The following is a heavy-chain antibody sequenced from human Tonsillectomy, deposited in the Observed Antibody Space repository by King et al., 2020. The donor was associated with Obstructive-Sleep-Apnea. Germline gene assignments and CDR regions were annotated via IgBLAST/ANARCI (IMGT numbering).Heavy chain of an antibody. CDR1: GFTFSDYY. CDR2: ISSSSSDI. V-gene: IGHV3-11*06. D-gene: IGHD3-10*01. J-gene: IGHJ4*02. Sequence: VQLVESGGGLVKPEGSLRLTCAVSGFTFSDYYMSWIRQAPGKGLEWGSYISSSSSDIKYADSVKGRFTISRDNAKNSLYLQMNSLRAEDTAVYYCARDGDIYGSGSLIDYWGQGTLVIVSS. CDR3: ARDGDIYGSGSLIDY.